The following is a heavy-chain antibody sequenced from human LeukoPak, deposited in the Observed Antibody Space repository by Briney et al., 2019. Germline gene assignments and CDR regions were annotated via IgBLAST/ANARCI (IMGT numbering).Heavy chain of an antibody. CDR3: ARDNDLTGYYGLDY. CDR1: GFTFSSYG. V-gene: IGHV3-33*01. J-gene: IGHJ4*02. Sequence: GGSLRLSCAASGFTFSSYGMHWVRQARGKGLEWVAVIWYDGSNKYYADSVKGRFTISRDNSKNTLYLQMNSLRAEDTAVYYCARDNDLTGYYGLDYWGQGTLVTVSS. D-gene: IGHD3-9*01. CDR2: IWYDGSNK.